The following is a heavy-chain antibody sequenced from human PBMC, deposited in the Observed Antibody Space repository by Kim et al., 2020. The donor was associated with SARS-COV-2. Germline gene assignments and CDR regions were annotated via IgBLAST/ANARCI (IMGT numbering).Heavy chain of an antibody. J-gene: IGHJ4*02. D-gene: IGHD3-3*01. V-gene: IGHV3-30*03. CDR3: ATSHYDFWSPAGY. CDR1: GFNFSSYG. CDR2: ISSDGSNI. Sequence: GGSLRLSCAASGFNFSSYGMHWVRQAPGKGLEWVAVISSDGSNIYYADSVKGRFTISRDNSKNTLFLQMNSLRAEDTAVYYCATSHYDFWSPAGYWGQGTLVTVSS.